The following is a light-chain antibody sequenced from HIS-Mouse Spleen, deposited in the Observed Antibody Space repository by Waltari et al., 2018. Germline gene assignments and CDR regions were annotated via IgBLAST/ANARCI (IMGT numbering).Light chain of an antibody. J-gene: IGLJ2*01. V-gene: IGLV2-8*01. CDR1: TSDVGGYNY. CDR3: SSYAGSNNFVV. Sequence: QSALTQPPPPPASPGQSVTISCTATTSDVGGYNYVPWYQQHPGKAPKLMIYDVSKRPSGVPDRFSGSKSGNTASLTVSGLQAEDEADYYCSSYAGSNNFVVFGGGTKLTVL. CDR2: DVS.